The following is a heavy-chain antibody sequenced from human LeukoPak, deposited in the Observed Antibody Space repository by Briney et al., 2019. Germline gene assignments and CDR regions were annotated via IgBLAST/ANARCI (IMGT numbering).Heavy chain of an antibody. D-gene: IGHD1-26*01. CDR1: GYSFTDYY. CDR2: IHPNSGDT. V-gene: IGHV1-2*06. CDR3: ARDYSGSYTH. Sequence: GASVKVSCKASGYSFTDYYIHWVRQAPGQGLEWVGLIHPNSGDTFYAQKFRGRVTMTRDTSINIAYMELDRLTSDDTAVYYCARDYSGSYTHWAQGTLVTVSS. J-gene: IGHJ4*02.